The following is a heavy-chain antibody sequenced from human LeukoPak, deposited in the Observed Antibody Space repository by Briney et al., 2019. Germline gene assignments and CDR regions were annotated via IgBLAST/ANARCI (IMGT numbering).Heavy chain of an antibody. J-gene: IGHJ4*02. Sequence: PSETLSLTCAVYGGSFSGYYWSWIRQPPGKGLEWIGEINHSGSTNYNPSLKSRVTISVDTSKNQFSLKLSSVTAADTAVYYCARGGIAAAQDYWGQGTLVTVSS. CDR1: GGSFSGYY. CDR2: INHSGST. D-gene: IGHD6-13*01. V-gene: IGHV4-34*01. CDR3: ARGGIAAAQDY.